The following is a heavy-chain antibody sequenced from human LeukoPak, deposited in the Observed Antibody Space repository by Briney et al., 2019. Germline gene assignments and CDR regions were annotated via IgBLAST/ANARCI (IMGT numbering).Heavy chain of an antibody. Sequence: SETLSLTCAVYGGSFSGYYWSWIRQPPGKGLEWIGEINHSGSTNYNPSLKSRVTISVDTSKNQFSLKLSSVTAAETAVYYCARYGYGYGYYFDYWGQRTLVTVSS. D-gene: IGHD5-18*01. CDR3: ARYGYGYGYYFDY. CDR2: INHSGST. J-gene: IGHJ4*02. CDR1: GGSFSGYY. V-gene: IGHV4-34*01.